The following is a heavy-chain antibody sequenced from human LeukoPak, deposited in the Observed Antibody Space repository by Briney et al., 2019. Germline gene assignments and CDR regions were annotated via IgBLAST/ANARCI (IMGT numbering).Heavy chain of an antibody. V-gene: IGHV3-73*01. CDR2: IRSKRNNYAT. CDR3: SRLEDSSPIEVAFGI. J-gene: IGHJ3*02. CDR1: GFTFCPSV. Sequence: GGSLRLSCAASGFTFCPSVLHWVRQAAGKGLEWVGRIRSKRNNYATAYAASVKGRFTISRDDSKSTVYLHMDSLKTEDTALYYCSRLEDSSPIEVAFGIWGQGTVVTVSS. D-gene: IGHD6-13*01.